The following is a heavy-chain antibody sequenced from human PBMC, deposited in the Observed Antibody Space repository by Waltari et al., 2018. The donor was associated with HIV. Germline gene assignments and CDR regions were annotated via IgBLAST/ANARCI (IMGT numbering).Heavy chain of an antibody. CDR3: ARGILQYYYGSGSRGVFDY. CDR2: INHSGST. V-gene: IGHV4-34*01. CDR1: GGSFSGYY. D-gene: IGHD3-10*01. J-gene: IGHJ4*02. Sequence: QVQLQQWGAGLLKPSETLSLTCAVYGGSFSGYYWSWIRQPPGKGLEWIGEINHSGSTNYNPSLKSRVTISVDTSKNQFSLKLSSVTAADTAVYYCARGILQYYYGSGSRGVFDYWGQGTLVTVSS.